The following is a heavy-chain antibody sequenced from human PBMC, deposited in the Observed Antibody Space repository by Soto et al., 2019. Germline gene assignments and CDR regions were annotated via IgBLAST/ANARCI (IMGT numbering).Heavy chain of an antibody. D-gene: IGHD4-17*01. Sequence: EVQLVESGGGLVQPGGSLRLSCTASGFMFGSYWMTWVRHVPGKGLQWVANIKRDGSEKYYVDVVKGRFTISRDNADNSVFLDMNNLRVDDTATYYCARVRATDYEIDYWGQGALVTVSS. CDR3: ARVRATDYEIDY. V-gene: IGHV3-7*03. CDR2: IKRDGSEK. J-gene: IGHJ4*02. CDR1: GFMFGSYW.